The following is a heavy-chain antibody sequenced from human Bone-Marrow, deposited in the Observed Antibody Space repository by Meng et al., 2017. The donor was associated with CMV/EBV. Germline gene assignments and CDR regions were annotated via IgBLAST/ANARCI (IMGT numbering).Heavy chain of an antibody. Sequence: VSGGSSSGDYWTWLRQPAGKGLEWIGRIYSSGSTSYNPSLKSRITMSVDTSKNQFSLKLTSVTAADTAVYYCARARSIVGATEKFDYWGQGTLVTVSS. CDR2: IYSSGST. CDR1: GGSSSGDY. D-gene: IGHD1-26*01. V-gene: IGHV4-4*07. J-gene: IGHJ4*02. CDR3: ARARSIVGATEKFDY.